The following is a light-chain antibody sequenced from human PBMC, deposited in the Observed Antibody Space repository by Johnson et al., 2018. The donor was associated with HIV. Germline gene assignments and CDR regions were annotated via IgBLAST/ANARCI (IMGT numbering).Light chain of an antibody. Sequence: QSVLTQPPSVSAAPGQKVTISCSGGSSNIGSNYVSWYKQLPGTAPKLLIFDNNKRPSGIPDRFSASKSGTSATLCITGLQTGDEADYYCGAWDSSLSAYVFRTGTKVTVL. CDR1: SSNIGSNY. V-gene: IGLV1-51*01. J-gene: IGLJ1*01. CDR3: GAWDSSLSAYV. CDR2: DNN.